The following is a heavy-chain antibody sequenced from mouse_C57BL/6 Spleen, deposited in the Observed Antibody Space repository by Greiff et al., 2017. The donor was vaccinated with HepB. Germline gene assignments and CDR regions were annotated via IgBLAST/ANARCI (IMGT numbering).Heavy chain of an antibody. D-gene: IGHD1-1*01. CDR3: ARNYYGSSGFAY. CDR2: ISSGSSTI. CDR1: GFTFSDYG. V-gene: IGHV5-17*01. Sequence: EVNLVDSGGGLVKPGGSLKLSCAASGFTFSDYGMHWVRQAPEKGLEWVAYISSGSSTIYYADTVKGRFTISRDNAKNTLFLQMTSLRSEDTAMYYCARNYYGSSGFAYWGQGTLVTVSA. J-gene: IGHJ3*01.